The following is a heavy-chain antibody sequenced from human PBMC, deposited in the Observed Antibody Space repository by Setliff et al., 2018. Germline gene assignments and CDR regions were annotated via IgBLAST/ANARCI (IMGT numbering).Heavy chain of an antibody. Sequence: ASVKVSCKASGYTFTSYYMYWVRQAPGQTLEWMGWIHAGSSNTLYSQRFQDRITISRDTSATTVHMELSSLRSDDTAVYYCARMSTSGPHDDYWGQGTLVTVSS. V-gene: IGHV1-3*01. J-gene: IGHJ4*02. CDR3: ARMSTSGPHDDY. D-gene: IGHD2-8*02. CDR2: IHAGSSNT. CDR1: GYTFTSYY.